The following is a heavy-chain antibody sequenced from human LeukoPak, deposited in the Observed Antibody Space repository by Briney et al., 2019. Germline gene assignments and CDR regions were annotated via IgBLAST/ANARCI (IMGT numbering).Heavy chain of an antibody. Sequence: SVKVSCKASGGTFSSYAISWVRQAPGQGLEWMGGIIPIFGTANYAQKFQGRVTITADKSTSTAYMELSSLRSEDTAVYYCARVGQPYPWFDPWGQGTLVTVSS. CDR3: ARVGQPYPWFDP. D-gene: IGHD5-18*01. J-gene: IGHJ5*02. CDR1: GGTFSSYA. CDR2: IIPIFGTA. V-gene: IGHV1-69*06.